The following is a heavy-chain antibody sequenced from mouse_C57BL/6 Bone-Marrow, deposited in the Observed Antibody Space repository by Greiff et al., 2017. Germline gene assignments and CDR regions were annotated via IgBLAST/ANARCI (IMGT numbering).Heavy chain of an antibody. Sequence: QVQLQQPGAELVKPGASVKLSCKASGYTFTSYWMHWVKQRPGRGLEWIGRFDPYSGGTKYNEKFKGKATLTVDKSSSTAYMQLSRRTSEDSAVYYCARYYGSSWGLAYWGQGTLVTVSA. CDR1: GYTFTSYW. D-gene: IGHD1-1*01. CDR2: FDPYSGGT. J-gene: IGHJ3*01. CDR3: ARYYGSSWGLAY. V-gene: IGHV1-72*01.